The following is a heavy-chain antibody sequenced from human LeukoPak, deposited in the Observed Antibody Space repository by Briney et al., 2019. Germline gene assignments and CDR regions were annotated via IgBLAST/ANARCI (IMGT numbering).Heavy chain of an antibody. CDR1: GGSISSYY. CDR2: MYYSGTT. CDR3: ASFESSSSSWYY. D-gene: IGHD6-13*01. J-gene: IGHJ4*02. V-gene: IGHV4-59*12. Sequence: SETLSLTCTVSGGSISSYYWSWIRQPPGKGLEWIGYMYYSGTTNYNPSLRSRVIISADTSKNQFSLKLSSVTAADTAVYYCASFESSSSSWYYWGQGTLVTVSS.